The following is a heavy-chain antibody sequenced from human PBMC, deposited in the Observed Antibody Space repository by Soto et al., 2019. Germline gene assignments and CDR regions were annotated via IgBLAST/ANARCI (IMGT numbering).Heavy chain of an antibody. J-gene: IGHJ4*02. CDR2: IYYSGST. V-gene: IGHV4-31*03. Sequence: PSETLSLTCTVSGGSISSGGYYWSWIRQHPGKGLEWIGYIYYSGSTYYNPSLKSRVTISVDTSKNQFSLKLSSVTAADTAVYYCARGDYDISSFDYWGQGTLVTVSS. D-gene: IGHD3-9*01. CDR1: GGSISSGGYY. CDR3: ARGDYDISSFDY.